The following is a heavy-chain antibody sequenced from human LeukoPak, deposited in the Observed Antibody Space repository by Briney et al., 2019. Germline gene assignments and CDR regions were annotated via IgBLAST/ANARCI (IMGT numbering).Heavy chain of an antibody. CDR2: VSSSSSYI. CDR1: GFTFSSYS. D-gene: IGHD3-22*01. V-gene: IGHV3-21*01. Sequence: GGSLRLSCAASGFTFSSYSMNWVRQAPGKGLEWVSSVSSSSSYIYYADSAKGRFTISRDNAKNSLYLQMNSLRAEDTAVYYCARVGNYYDSSGQEPWGQGTLVTVSS. J-gene: IGHJ5*02. CDR3: ARVGNYYDSSGQEP.